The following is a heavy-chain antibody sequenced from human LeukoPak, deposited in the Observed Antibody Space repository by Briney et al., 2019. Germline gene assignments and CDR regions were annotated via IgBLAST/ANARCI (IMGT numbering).Heavy chain of an antibody. D-gene: IGHD6-13*01. Sequence: SVKVSCKASGGTFSSYAISWVRQAPGQGLEWMGRIIPIFGTANYAQTFQGRVTITTAESTSTDYMELSSLRSEDTAVYYCARGAGSSWYMDYFDYWGQGTLVTVSS. CDR1: GGTFSSYA. CDR3: ARGAGSSWYMDYFDY. J-gene: IGHJ4*02. CDR2: IIPIFGTA. V-gene: IGHV1-69*05.